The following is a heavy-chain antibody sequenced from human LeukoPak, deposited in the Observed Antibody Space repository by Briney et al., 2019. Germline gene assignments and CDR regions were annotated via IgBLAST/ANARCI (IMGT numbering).Heavy chain of an antibody. V-gene: IGHV1-2*02. CDR1: GYTFTDYY. CDR2: INAKSGDT. CDR3: ARQNTGQLDF. D-gene: IGHD2-8*02. J-gene: IGHJ4*02. Sequence: ASVKVSCEASGYTFTDYYMHWVRQAPGQGLEWMGCINAKSGDTKYAQKFQARVTMTRDTSITTTYMEVSRLRSEDTCVNFCARQNTGQLDFWGQGTLVTVSS.